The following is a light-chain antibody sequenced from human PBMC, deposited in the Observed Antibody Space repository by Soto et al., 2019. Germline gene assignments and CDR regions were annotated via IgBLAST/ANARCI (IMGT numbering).Light chain of an antibody. CDR1: SGQSSYA. CDR3: QTWGTGPAV. Sequence: QLVLTQSPSASASLGASVKLTCTLSSGQSSYAIAWHQQQPEKGPRYLMKPNSDGSHSKGDGIPDRFSGSSSGAERYLTISRLQSEDEADYYCQTWGTGPAVFGGGTQLTVL. V-gene: IGLV4-69*01. CDR2: PNSDGSH. J-gene: IGLJ7*01.